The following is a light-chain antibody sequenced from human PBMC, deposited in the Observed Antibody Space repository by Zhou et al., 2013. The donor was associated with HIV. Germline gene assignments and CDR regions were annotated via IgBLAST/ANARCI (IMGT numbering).Light chain of an antibody. CDR1: QSVKNNY. V-gene: IGKV3-20*01. CDR3: QQYASSVT. J-gene: IGKJ3*01. Sequence: DIVLTQSPGTLSLSPGETATLSCRASQSVKNNYLAWYQQRVGQAPRLLMFAAASRPTGIPDRFSGSGSGTDFTLTIRRLEPEDFAVYFCQQYASSVTFGPGTRVDF. CDR2: AAA.